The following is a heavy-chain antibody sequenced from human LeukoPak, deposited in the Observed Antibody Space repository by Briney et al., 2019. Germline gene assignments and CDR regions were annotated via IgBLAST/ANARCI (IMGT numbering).Heavy chain of an antibody. Sequence: GGSLRLSCAASGFTFSSYDMHWVRQVTGKGLEWVSAIDTAGDTYYPGSVKGRFTISRENAKNSLYLQMNSLRAGDTAVYYCARDPGSGHNGMDVWGQGTTVTVSS. J-gene: IGHJ6*02. V-gene: IGHV3-13*04. D-gene: IGHD3-10*01. CDR2: IDTAGDT. CDR1: GFTFSSYD. CDR3: ARDPGSGHNGMDV.